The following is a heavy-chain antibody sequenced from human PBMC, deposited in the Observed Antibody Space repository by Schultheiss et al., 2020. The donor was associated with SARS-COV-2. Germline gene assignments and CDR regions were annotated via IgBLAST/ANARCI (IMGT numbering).Heavy chain of an antibody. CDR1: GFTFSSYA. CDR2: ISGSGGST. Sequence: GESLKISCAASGFTFSSYAMSWVRQAPGKGLEWVSAISGSGGSTYYADSVKGRFTISRDNSKNTLYLQINSLRAEDTAVYYCAKDAHYDFWSGYSTYYFDYWGQGTLVTVSS. V-gene: IGHV3-23*01. CDR3: AKDAHYDFWSGYSTYYFDY. J-gene: IGHJ4*02. D-gene: IGHD3-3*01.